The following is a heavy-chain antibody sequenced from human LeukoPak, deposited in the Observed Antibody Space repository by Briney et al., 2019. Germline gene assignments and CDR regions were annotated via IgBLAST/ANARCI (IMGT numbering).Heavy chain of an antibody. CDR2: IYPSGNT. CDR1: GFTFSSYA. CDR3: ARDLPYPMDAFDI. Sequence: LRLSCAASGFTFSSYAMSWIRQPAGKGLEWIGRIYPSGNTNYNPSLKSRVTMSLDTSKNQFSLKLSSVTAADTAVFYCARDLPYPMDAFDIWGQGTMVTVSS. V-gene: IGHV4-4*07. J-gene: IGHJ3*02.